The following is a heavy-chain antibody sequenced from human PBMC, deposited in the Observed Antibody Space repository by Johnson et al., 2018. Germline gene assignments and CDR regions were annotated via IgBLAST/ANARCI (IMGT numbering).Heavy chain of an antibody. D-gene: IGHD2-21*02. CDR3: ARDSGAAYCGGDCYPDAFDI. Sequence: VQLVESGGGLVQPGGSLGLSCAASGFTVSSNYMSWVRQAPGKGLEWVSVIYSGGSTYYADSVKGRFTISRDNSKNTRYLQMNSLRAEDTAVYYCARDSGAAYCGGDCYPDAFDIWGQGTMVTVSS. CDR2: IYSGGST. CDR1: GFTVSSNY. V-gene: IGHV3-66*02. J-gene: IGHJ3*02.